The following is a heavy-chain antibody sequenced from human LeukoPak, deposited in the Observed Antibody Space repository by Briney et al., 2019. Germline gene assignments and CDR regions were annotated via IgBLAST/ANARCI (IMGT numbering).Heavy chain of an antibody. Sequence: GASVKVSCKASGDTFDNFAISWVRQAPGQGPEWMGRIIPIFGITNYAQKFQGRVTITADRSTKTAFMELSSLTSEDTAVYYCARPQLPSYHSLMDVWGQGTTVIVSS. J-gene: IGHJ6*02. CDR3: ARPQLPSYHSLMDV. CDR1: GDTFDNFA. D-gene: IGHD2-2*01. CDR2: IIPIFGIT. V-gene: IGHV1-69*04.